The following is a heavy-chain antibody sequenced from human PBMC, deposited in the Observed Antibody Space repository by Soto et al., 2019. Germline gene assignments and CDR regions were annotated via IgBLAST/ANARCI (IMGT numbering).Heavy chain of an antibody. CDR1: CGSIISGGYY. CDR3: ARDPYDSSGNNWFDP. J-gene: IGHJ5*02. CDR2: IYYSGST. Sequence: SETLSLTCTFSCGSIISGGYYWSWIRQHPGKGLEWIGYIYYSGSTYYNPSLKSRVTISVDTSKNQFSLKLSSVTAADTAVYYCARDPYDSSGNNWFDPWGQGTLVTVSS. V-gene: IGHV4-31*03. D-gene: IGHD3-22*01.